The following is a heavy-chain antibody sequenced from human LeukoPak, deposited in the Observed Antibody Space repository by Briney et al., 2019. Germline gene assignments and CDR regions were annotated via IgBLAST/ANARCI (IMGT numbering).Heavy chain of an antibody. Sequence: SQTLSLTCAISGDSVSSNSATWNWIRQSPSRGLEWLGRTYYRSKWYSDYAVSAKSRITFNPDTSKNQFSLQLNSVTPEDTAVYYCARGGGSGWPFDSWGQGTLVTVSS. CDR1: GDSVSSNSAT. J-gene: IGHJ4*02. V-gene: IGHV6-1*01. D-gene: IGHD6-19*01. CDR3: ARGGGSGWPFDS. CDR2: TYYRSKWYS.